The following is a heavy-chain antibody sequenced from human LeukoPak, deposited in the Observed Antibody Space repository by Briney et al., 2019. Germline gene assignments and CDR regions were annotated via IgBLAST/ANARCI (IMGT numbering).Heavy chain of an antibody. CDR2: IYYSGST. CDR1: GGSISSYY. CDR3: AREGWLRYFDY. V-gene: IGHV4-59*01. Sequence: SETLSLTCTVSGGSISSYYWSWIRQPPGKGLEWIGYIYYSGSTNYNPSLKSRVTISVDTSKNQFSLKLSSVTAADTAVYYCAREGWLRYFDYWGQGTLVTVSS. D-gene: IGHD5-12*01. J-gene: IGHJ4*02.